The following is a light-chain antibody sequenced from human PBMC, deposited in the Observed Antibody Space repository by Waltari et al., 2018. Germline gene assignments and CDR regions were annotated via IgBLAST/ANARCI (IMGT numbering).Light chain of an antibody. CDR3: QQFGNSPWT. J-gene: IGKJ1*01. CDR2: TAS. V-gene: IGKV3-20*01. CDR1: QNIINNY. Sequence: EIVLTQSPGTLSLSPGERATLSCKASQNIINNYLAWYQQKPGQAPRLLIYTASNRATGIPDRFSGSGSGTDFTLTISRLEPEDFAVYYCQQFGNSPWTFAQGTKVEIK.